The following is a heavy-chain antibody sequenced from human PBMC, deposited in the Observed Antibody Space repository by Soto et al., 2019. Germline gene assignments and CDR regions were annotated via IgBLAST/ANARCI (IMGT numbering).Heavy chain of an antibody. CDR1: GGTFSSYA. Sequence: QVQLVQAGAEVKTPGSSVKVSCKASGGTFSSYAISWVRQAPGPGLEWMGGIIPIFGTADYAQQHQGRVTVTAHESTSAAYRELGSLSPEDTAVYYCARARTILGYCSGGSCFGWFDPWGQGTLVTVSS. CDR3: ARARTILGYCSGGSCFGWFDP. V-gene: IGHV1-69*01. D-gene: IGHD2-15*01. J-gene: IGHJ5*02. CDR2: IIPIFGTA.